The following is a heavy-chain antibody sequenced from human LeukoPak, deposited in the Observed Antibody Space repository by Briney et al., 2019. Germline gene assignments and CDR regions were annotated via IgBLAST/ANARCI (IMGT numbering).Heavy chain of an antibody. J-gene: IGHJ4*02. CDR2: ISGSGFTI. CDR1: GFTLSNYS. CDR3: AKDRAGSTVVTPHHFDY. D-gene: IGHD4-23*01. Sequence: TGGSLRLSCAVSGFTLSNYSMNWVRQAPGKGLEWISYISGSGFTIHYADSVKGRFTISRDNSKNTLYLQMNSLRAEDTAVYYCAKDRAGSTVVTPHHFDYWGQGTLVTVSS. V-gene: IGHV3-48*01.